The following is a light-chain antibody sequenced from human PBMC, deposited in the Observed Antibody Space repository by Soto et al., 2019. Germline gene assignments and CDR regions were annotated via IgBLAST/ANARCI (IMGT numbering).Light chain of an antibody. Sequence: DVVMTQSQLSLPVTLGQPASISCRSNQSLVHSDGIAYFSWYQQKPGQAPRLLIYGASTRATDMPGRFSGRGAGAEFTLTISSLQSEDFAVYYCQQYRSWPRTFGQGTKVDIK. CDR1: QSLVHSDGIAY. J-gene: IGKJ1*01. V-gene: IGKV2-30*02. CDR3: QQYRSWPRT. CDR2: GAS.